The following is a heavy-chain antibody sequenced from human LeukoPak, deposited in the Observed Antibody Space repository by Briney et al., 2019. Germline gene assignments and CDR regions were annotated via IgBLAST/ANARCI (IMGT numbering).Heavy chain of an antibody. Sequence: PSETLSLTCSVSNGSISRYYWSWIRQPAGKGLEWIGRIYTSGSTNYNPSLKSRVTMSVDTSKNQFSLKLSSVTAADTAVYYCARATYYDFWSGSDAFDIWGQGTMVTVSS. J-gene: IGHJ3*02. D-gene: IGHD3-3*01. V-gene: IGHV4-4*07. CDR1: NGSISRYY. CDR3: ARATYYDFWSGSDAFDI. CDR2: IYTSGST.